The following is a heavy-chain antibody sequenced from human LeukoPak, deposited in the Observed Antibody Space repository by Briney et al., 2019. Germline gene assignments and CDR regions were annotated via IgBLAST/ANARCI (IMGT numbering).Heavy chain of an antibody. CDR3: ARYRVVTNDYFDS. V-gene: IGHV3-11*01. Sequence: NPGGSLRLSCAASGFTFGDYYMSRIRQAPGKGLEWVSYISNSGNTIKEADSVKGRFTISRDNAQNSLFLQMKSLRAEDTAVYYCARYRVVTNDYFDSWGQGTLVTVSS. CDR1: GFTFGDYY. J-gene: IGHJ4*02. CDR2: ISNSGNTI. D-gene: IGHD5-12*01.